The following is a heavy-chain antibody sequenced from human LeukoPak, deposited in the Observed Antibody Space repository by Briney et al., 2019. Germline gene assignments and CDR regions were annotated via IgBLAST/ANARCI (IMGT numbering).Heavy chain of an antibody. J-gene: IGHJ4*02. CDR2: INPNSGGT. CDR1: GYTFTGYY. CDR3: AREGEVVVAAYNY. D-gene: IGHD2-15*01. Sequence: ASVKVSCKASGYTFTGYYMRWVRQAPGQGLEWMGWINPNSGGTNYAQKFQGRVTMTRDTSISTAYMELSRLRSDDTAVYYCAREGEVVVAAYNYWGQGTLVTVSS. V-gene: IGHV1-2*02.